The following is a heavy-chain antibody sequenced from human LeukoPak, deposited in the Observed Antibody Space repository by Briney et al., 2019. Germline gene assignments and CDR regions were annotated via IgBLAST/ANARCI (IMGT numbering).Heavy chain of an antibody. V-gene: IGHV4-4*07. J-gene: IGHJ6*02. Sequence: SETLSLTCSVSGVSISAYYWSWIRQPAGKGLEWIGRIYPGESIYASENTNYNPSLKSRVSMSGDTSKNQVSLKLRSVTAADTAVYYCARGRVYVPWWEQHYYYGMDVWGQGTTVTVSS. CDR3: ARGRVYVPWWEQHYYYGMDV. D-gene: IGHD1-26*01. CDR1: GVSISAYY. CDR2: IYPGESIYASENT.